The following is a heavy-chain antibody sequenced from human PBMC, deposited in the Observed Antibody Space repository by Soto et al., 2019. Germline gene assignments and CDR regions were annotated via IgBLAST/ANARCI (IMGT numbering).Heavy chain of an antibody. D-gene: IGHD5-18*01. CDR1: GFTFSSYA. V-gene: IGHV3-23*01. CDR2: ISGSGGST. Sequence: GGSLRLSCAASGFTFSSYAISWVRQAPGKGLEWVSAISGSGGSTYYADSVKGRFTISRDNSKNTLYLQMNSLRAEDTAVYYCAKDPVGYGYAFDIWGQGTMVTVSS. J-gene: IGHJ3*02. CDR3: AKDPVGYGYAFDI.